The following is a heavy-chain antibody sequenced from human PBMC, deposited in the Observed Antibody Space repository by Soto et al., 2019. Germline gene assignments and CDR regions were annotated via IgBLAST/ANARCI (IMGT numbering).Heavy chain of an antibody. V-gene: IGHV1-2*04. CDR2: INPNSGGT. Sequence: ASVKVSFKASGYTFTGYYMHWLRQAPGQGLEWMGWINPNSGGTNYAQKFQGWVTMTRDTSISTAYMELSRLRSDDTAVYYCARRLRGLKFDPWGQGTLVTVSS. D-gene: IGHD3-3*01. J-gene: IGHJ5*02. CDR1: GYTFTGYY. CDR3: ARRLRGLKFDP.